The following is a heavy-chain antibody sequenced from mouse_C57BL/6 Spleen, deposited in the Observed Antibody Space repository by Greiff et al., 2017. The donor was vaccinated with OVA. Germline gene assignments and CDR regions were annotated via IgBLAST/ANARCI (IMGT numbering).Heavy chain of an antibody. CDR1: GYTFTSYW. Sequence: QVQLQQPGAELVKPGASVKLSCKASGYTFTSYWMQWVKQRPGPGLEWIGEIDPSDSYTNYNQKFKGKATLTVDTSSSTAYMQLSSLTSEDSAVYYCARYAPSYYYGSSYTWFAYWGQGTLVTVSA. J-gene: IGHJ3*01. D-gene: IGHD1-1*01. V-gene: IGHV1-50*01. CDR2: IDPSDSYT. CDR3: ARYAPSYYYGSSYTWFAY.